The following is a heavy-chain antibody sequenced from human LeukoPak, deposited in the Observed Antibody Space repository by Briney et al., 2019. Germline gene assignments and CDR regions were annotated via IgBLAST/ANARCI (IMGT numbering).Heavy chain of an antibody. CDR1: GFTFSTYT. D-gene: IGHD3-16*01. J-gene: IGHJ5*02. V-gene: IGHV3-23*01. CDR2: ISGSDTST. CDR3: VRLGTGIDA. Sequence: GGSLRLSCAASGFTFSTYTMSWVRQAPGKGLEWVTAISGSDTSTYCADSVKGRFAISRDNSKSTLYLQMNSLRVEDTALYYCVRLGTGIDAWGQGTLVTVSS.